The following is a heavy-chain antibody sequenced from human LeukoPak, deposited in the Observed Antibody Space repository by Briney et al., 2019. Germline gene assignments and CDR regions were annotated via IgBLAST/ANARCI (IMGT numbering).Heavy chain of an antibody. CDR3: ARDTYDFWSGYPSPLNWFDP. Sequence: ASVKVSCKASGYTFTSYDINWVRQATGQGLEWMGWMNPNSGNTGYAQKFQGRVTMTRNTSISTAYMELSSLRSEDTAVYYCARDTYDFWSGYPSPLNWFDPWGQGTLVTVSS. D-gene: IGHD3-3*01. CDR2: MNPNSGNT. J-gene: IGHJ5*02. CDR1: GYTFTSYD. V-gene: IGHV1-8*01.